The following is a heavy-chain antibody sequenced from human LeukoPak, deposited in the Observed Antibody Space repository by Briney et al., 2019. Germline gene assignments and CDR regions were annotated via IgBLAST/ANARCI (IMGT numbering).Heavy chain of an antibody. V-gene: IGHV1-2*02. D-gene: IGHD6-13*01. CDR3: ARGYSSIQDWFDP. CDR1: GYTFTGYY. Sequence: ASVKVSCKASGYTFTGYYMHWVRQAPGQGLEWMGWINPNSGGTNYAQKFQGRVTMTRNTSISTAYMELSRLRSDDTAVYYCARGYSSIQDWFDPWGQGTLVTVSS. CDR2: INPNSGGT. J-gene: IGHJ5*02.